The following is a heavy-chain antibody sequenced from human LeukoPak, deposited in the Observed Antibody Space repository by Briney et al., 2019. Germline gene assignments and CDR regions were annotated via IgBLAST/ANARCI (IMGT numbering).Heavy chain of an antibody. V-gene: IGHV3-11*04. Sequence: PGGSLRLSCAASGFTFSDYYMSWIRQAPGKGLEWVSYISSSGSTIYYADSVKGRFTISRDNAKNSLYLQMNSLRAEDTAVYYCARALSDYGDSAHGMDVWGQGTTVTVSS. CDR3: ARALSDYGDSAHGMDV. CDR2: ISSSGSTI. J-gene: IGHJ6*02. CDR1: GFTFSDYY. D-gene: IGHD4-17*01.